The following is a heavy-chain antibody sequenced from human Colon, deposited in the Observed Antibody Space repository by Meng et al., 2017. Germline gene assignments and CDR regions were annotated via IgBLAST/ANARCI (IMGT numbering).Heavy chain of an antibody. CDR2: IYYSGST. CDR3: ARVETATTNPYFDY. CDR1: GGSISGGDYY. Sequence: QVQLQESGLGLVKPSQTLSLPCPVFGGSISGGDYYWSWIRQPPGRGLEWIGYIYYSGSTYYNPSLRSRVTISVDTPKNQFSLILTSVTAADTAVYFCARVETATTNPYFDYWGQGTLVTVSS. D-gene: IGHD5-24*01. V-gene: IGHV4-30-4*01. J-gene: IGHJ4*02.